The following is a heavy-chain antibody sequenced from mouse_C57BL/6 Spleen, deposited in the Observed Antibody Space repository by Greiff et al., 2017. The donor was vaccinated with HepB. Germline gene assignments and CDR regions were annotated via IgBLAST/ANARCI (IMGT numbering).Heavy chain of an antibody. CDR3: ARWDYYGGYAMDY. J-gene: IGHJ4*01. V-gene: IGHV1-64*01. CDR2: IHPNSGST. D-gene: IGHD1-1*01. Sequence: QVQLQQSGAELVKPGASVKLSCKASGYTFTSYWMHWVKQRPGQGLEWIGMIHPNSGSTNYNEKFKSKATLTVDKSSSTAYMQLSSLTSEDSAVYYCARWDYYGGYAMDYWGQGTSVTVSS. CDR1: GYTFTSYW.